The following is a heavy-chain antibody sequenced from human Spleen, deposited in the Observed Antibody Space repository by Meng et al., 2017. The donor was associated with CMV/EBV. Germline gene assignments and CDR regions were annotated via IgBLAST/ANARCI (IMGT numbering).Heavy chain of an antibody. CDR2: LYYTGSS. CDR3: ARDLALPAASFDS. CDR1: GGSVSSTSYY. Sequence: TVSGGSVSSTSYYWTWIRRPPGKGLEWIGYLYYTGSSKYHPSLQSRVTISMDTSKNQISLKLKSVTAADTAIYYCARDLALPAASFDSWGQGTLVTVSS. D-gene: IGHD2-2*01. V-gene: IGHV4-61*01. J-gene: IGHJ4*02.